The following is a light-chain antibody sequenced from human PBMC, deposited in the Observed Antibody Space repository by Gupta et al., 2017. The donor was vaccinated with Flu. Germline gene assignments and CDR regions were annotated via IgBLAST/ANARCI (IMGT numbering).Light chain of an antibody. V-gene: IGKV3D-15*01. CDR1: QSVLTN. J-gene: IGKJ4*01. CDR3: QQDNNWPLT. Sequence: PATLSVSPGEGATLSCRASQSVLTNLAWYQQKPGQAPRLLISGASARDSDFPTRFSGSGSGTEFTLTISSLQSEDFAVYYCQQDNNWPLTFGGGTKVEIK. CDR2: GAS.